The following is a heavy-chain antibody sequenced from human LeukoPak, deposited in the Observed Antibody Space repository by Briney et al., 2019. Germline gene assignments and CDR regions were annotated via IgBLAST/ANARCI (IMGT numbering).Heavy chain of an antibody. CDR2: IYTSGST. D-gene: IGHD3-10*01. V-gene: IGHV4-4*09. CDR3: ARSHVWFGEFVYPFDY. J-gene: IGHJ4*02. CDR1: GGSISSYY. Sequence: SETLSLTCTVSGGSISSYYWSWIRQPPGKGLEWIGYIYTSGSTNYNPSLKSRVTISVDTSKNQFSLKLSSVTAADTAVYYCARSHVWFGEFVYPFDYWGQGTLVTVSS.